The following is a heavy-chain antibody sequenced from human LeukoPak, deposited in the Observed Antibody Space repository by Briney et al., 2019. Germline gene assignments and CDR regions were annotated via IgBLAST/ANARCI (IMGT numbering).Heavy chain of an antibody. Sequence: GRSLRLSCAASGFTFSSHGMHWVRQAPGKGLEWVAVISYDGSNKYYADSVKGRFTISRDNSKNTLYLQMNSLRAEDTAVYYCAYSNYLGNFDYWGQGTLVTVSS. J-gene: IGHJ4*02. CDR1: GFTFSSHG. CDR2: ISYDGSNK. V-gene: IGHV3-30*03. CDR3: AYSNYLGNFDY. D-gene: IGHD4-11*01.